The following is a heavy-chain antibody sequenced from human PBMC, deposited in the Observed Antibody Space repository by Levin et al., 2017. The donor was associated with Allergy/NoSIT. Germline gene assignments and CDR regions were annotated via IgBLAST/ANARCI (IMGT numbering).Heavy chain of an antibody. J-gene: IGHJ4*02. CDR3: ARDLAGSPDY. D-gene: IGHD1-26*01. CDR2: INPDGSTT. Sequence: PGGSLRLSCATSGFTFSTYWMNWVRQAPGKGLVWVSLINPDGSTTTYADSVKGRFTISRDNAKNTVYLQMNSLGAEDTAVYYCARDLAGSPDYWGQGTLVTVSS. V-gene: IGHV3-74*01. CDR1: GFTFSTYW.